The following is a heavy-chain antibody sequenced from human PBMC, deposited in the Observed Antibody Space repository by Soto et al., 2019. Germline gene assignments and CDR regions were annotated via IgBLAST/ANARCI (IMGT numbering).Heavy chain of an antibody. CDR3: ARGQPKYYCRGLDV. Sequence: PSETLSLTCAVSGGSISGYYWSWIRQTPGKGLEWIGYVYYTGNTDYNPSLKSRVALSVDSSKNQFSLRLNSVTAADTAVYYCARGQPKYYCRGLDVWGQGTTVTVSS. J-gene: IGHJ6*02. D-gene: IGHD3-10*01. CDR1: GGSISGYY. V-gene: IGHV4-59*01. CDR2: VYYTGNT.